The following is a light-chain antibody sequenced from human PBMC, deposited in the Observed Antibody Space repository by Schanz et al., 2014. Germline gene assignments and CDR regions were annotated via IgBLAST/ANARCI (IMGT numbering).Light chain of an antibody. V-gene: IGKV3-15*01. CDR2: DVS. J-gene: IGKJ2*01. CDR3: QQYNNWPQT. Sequence: EIVLTQSPATLSLSPGERATLSCRASQSVSSNLAWYQQKPGQAPRLLIYDVSTRATGIPARFSGSGSGTEFTLTVSSLQSEDFAVYYCQQYNNWPQTFGQGTKLEIK. CDR1: QSVSSN.